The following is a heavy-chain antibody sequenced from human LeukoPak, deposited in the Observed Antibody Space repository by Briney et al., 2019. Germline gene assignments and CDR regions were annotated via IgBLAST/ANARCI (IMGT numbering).Heavy chain of an antibody. J-gene: IGHJ4*02. Sequence: GGSLRPSCAASGFTFSSYSMDWVRQAPGMGLEWVSSISNSSSYIHYADSVKGRFTISRDNTKNSLYLQMNSLRAEDTAVYYCARFQGAHYWGQGTLVTVSS. CDR3: ARFQGAHY. D-gene: IGHD4/OR15-4a*01. CDR1: GFTFSSYS. V-gene: IGHV3-21*01. CDR2: ISNSSSYI.